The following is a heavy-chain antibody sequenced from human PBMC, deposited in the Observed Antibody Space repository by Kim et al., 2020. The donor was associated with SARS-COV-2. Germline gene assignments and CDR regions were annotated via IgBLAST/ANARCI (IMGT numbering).Heavy chain of an antibody. CDR1: GGSISSYY. D-gene: IGHD3-3*01. V-gene: IGHV4-59*01. Sequence: SETLSLTCTVSGGSISSYYWSWIRQPPGKGLEWIGYIYYSGSTNYNPSLKSRVTISVDTSKNQFSLKLSSVTAADTAVYYCARGEPLEWLSRPFLGYYYYGMDVWGQGTTVTVSS. CDR2: IYYSGST. J-gene: IGHJ6*02. CDR3: ARGEPLEWLSRPFLGYYYYGMDV.